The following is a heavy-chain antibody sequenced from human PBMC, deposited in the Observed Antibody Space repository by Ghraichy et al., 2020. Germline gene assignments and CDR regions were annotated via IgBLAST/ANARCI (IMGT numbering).Heavy chain of an antibody. D-gene: IGHD6-19*01. CDR2: IYYSGST. CDR3: VRQVDSSGWYSYFDY. CDR1: GGSISSSSYY. Sequence: SETLSLTCTVSGGSISSSSYYWGWIRQPPGKGLEWIGSIYYSGSTYYNPSLKSRVTISVDTSKNQFSLKLSSVTAADTAVYYCVRQVDSSGWYSYFDYWGQGTLVTVSS. V-gene: IGHV4-39*01. J-gene: IGHJ4*02.